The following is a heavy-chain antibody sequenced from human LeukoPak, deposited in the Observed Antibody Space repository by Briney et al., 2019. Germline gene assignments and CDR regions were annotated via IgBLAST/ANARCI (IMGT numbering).Heavy chain of an antibody. V-gene: IGHV4-38-2*02. CDR2: IYYSGST. J-gene: IGHJ4*02. D-gene: IGHD3-16*02. Sequence: SETLSLTCTVSGYSISSGYYWGWIRQPPGKGLEWIGSIYYSGSTYYNPSLKSRVTISVDTSKNQFSLKLSSVTAADTAVYYCARLMVTRGGYPDYWGQGTLVTVSS. CDR1: GYSISSGYY. CDR3: ARLMVTRGGYPDY.